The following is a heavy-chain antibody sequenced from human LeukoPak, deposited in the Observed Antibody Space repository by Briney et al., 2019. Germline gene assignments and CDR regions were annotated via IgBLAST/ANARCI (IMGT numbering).Heavy chain of an antibody. CDR3: ARDGYGSGSYYNGYYSYYMDV. V-gene: IGHV4-59*01. D-gene: IGHD3-10*01. CDR2: VYYSGST. Sequence: KPSETLSLTCTVSGGSISSYYWSWIRQPPGKGLEWIGYVYYSGSTSYNPSLKSRVTISVDTSKDQFSLKLRSVTAADTAVYYCARDGYGSGSYYNGYYSYYMDVWGKGTTVTASS. J-gene: IGHJ6*03. CDR1: GGSISSYY.